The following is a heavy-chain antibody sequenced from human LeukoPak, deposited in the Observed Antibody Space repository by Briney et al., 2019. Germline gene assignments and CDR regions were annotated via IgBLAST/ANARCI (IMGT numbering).Heavy chain of an antibody. V-gene: IGHV1-18*01. CDR3: ARGGYSYGYRIPADY. J-gene: IGHJ4*02. CDR1: GYTFTSYG. D-gene: IGHD5-18*01. Sequence: ASVKVSCKASGYTFTSYGISWVRQAPGQGLEWMGWISAYNGNTNYAQKLQGRVTMTTDTSTSTAYMELRSLRSDDTAVYYCARGGYSYGYRIPADYWGQGTLVTVSS. CDR2: ISAYNGNT.